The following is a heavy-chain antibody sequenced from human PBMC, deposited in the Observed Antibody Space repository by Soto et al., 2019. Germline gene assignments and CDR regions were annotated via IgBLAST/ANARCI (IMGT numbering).Heavy chain of an antibody. Sequence: GGSLRLSCAASGFTFSSYAMHWVRQAPGKGLEWVAVISYDGSNKYYADSVKGRFTISRDNSKNTLYLQMNSLRAEDTAVYYCARAEDSSSWSWNYYYYYGIDVWGQGTTVTVSS. J-gene: IGHJ6*02. D-gene: IGHD6-13*01. CDR2: ISYDGSNK. CDR3: ARAEDSSSWSWNYYYYYGIDV. CDR1: GFTFSSYA. V-gene: IGHV3-30-3*01.